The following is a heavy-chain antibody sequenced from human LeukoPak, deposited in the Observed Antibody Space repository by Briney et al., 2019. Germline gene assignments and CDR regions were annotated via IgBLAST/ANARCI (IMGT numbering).Heavy chain of an antibody. J-gene: IGHJ4*02. V-gene: IGHV4-38-2*01. CDR1: VYFISSGYY. CDR2: IYYSGST. Sequence: SETLSLTCAVSVYFISSGYYWGWIRQPPGNGMEWIGSIYYSGSTYYNPSLKSRVTISVDTSKNQFSLKLNSVTAADTAVYYCARVLMDRSGCIDYWGQGTLVTVSS. D-gene: IGHD6-19*01. CDR3: ARVLMDRSGCIDY.